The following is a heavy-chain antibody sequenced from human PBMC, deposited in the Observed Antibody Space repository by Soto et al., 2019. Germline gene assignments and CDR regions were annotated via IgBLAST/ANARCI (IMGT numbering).Heavy chain of an antibody. CDR3: ARAVDDSSGNWFDP. CDR1: GGSISSYD. Sequence: SETLSLTCTVSGGSISSYDWSWIRQHPGKGLEWIGYIYYSGSTYYNPSLKSRVTISVDTSKNQFSLKLSSVTAADTAVYYCARAVDDSSGNWFDPWGQGTLVTVSS. D-gene: IGHD3-22*01. CDR2: IYYSGST. J-gene: IGHJ5*02. V-gene: IGHV4-59*06.